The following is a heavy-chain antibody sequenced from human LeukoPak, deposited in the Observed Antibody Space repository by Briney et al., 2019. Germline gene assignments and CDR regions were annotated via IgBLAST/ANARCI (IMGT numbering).Heavy chain of an antibody. J-gene: IGHJ4*02. CDR1: GGAISSGDYY. CDR2: IYYSGGT. D-gene: IGHD6-6*01. CDR3: ARAGYEYSSSFSDY. Sequence: PSETLSLTCTVSGGAISSGDYYWSWIRQPPGKGLEWIGYIYYSGGTYYNPSLKSRVTISVDTSKNQFSLKLSSVTAADTAVYYCARAGYEYSSSFSDYWGQGTLVTVSS. V-gene: IGHV4-30-4*08.